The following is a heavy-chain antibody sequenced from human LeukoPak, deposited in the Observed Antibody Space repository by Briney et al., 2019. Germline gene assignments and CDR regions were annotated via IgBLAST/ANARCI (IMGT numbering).Heavy chain of an antibody. CDR2: IRYDGSNK. D-gene: IGHD5-12*01. V-gene: IGHV3-30*02. CDR3: AKDSTDSGYPFDY. CDR1: GFTFSSYG. Sequence: GGSLRLSCAASGFTFSSYGMHWVRQAPGKGLEWVAFIRYDGSNKYYADSVKGRFTISRDNSKNTLYLQMNSLRAEDTAVFYCAKDSTDSGYPFDYWGQGTLVTVSS. J-gene: IGHJ4*02.